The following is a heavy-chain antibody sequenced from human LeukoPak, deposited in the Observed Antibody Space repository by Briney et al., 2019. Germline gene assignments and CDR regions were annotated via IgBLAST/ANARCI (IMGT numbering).Heavy chain of an antibody. CDR2: INPNSGGT. D-gene: IGHD3-22*01. V-gene: IGHV1-2*02. J-gene: IGHJ4*02. CDR3: AREGYYDSSGYYYGREFDY. CDR1: GYTFSNYA. Sequence: ASVKVSCKASGYTFSNYAINWVRQAPGQGLEWMGWINPNSGGTNYAQKFQGRVTMTRDTSISTAYMELRRLRSDDTAVYYCAREGYYDSSGYYYGREFDYWGQGTLVTVSS.